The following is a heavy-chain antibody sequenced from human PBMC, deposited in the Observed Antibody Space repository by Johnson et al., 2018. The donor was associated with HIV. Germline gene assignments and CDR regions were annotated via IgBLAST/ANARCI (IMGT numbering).Heavy chain of an antibody. CDR3: AKDFGSSSWHAFDV. Sequence: VQLVESGGGLVQPGGSLRLSCAASGFTVSSNYMSWVRQAPGKGLEWVSVISGSGDSTGHADSVKGRFTISRDNSKTTLYLQMNNLRAEDTSVYYCAKDFGSSSWHAFDVWGQGTMVTVSS. CDR1: GFTVSSNY. J-gene: IGHJ3*01. V-gene: IGHV3-66*01. CDR2: ISGSGDST. D-gene: IGHD6-13*01.